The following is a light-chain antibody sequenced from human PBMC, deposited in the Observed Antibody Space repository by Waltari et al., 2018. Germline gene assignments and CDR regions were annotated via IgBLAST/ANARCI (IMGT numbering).Light chain of an antibody. CDR2: RNT. V-gene: IGLV1-47*01. CDR3: AAWDDSLSGRV. J-gene: IGLJ3*02. CDR1: SSNIGSNY. Sequence: QSVLTQPPSASGTPGQRVTISCSGSSSNIGSNYVYWYQQLPGTAPKLLIYRNTQRPSGCPGRLAGSMSGTSASLAISGLRSEDEADYYCAAWDDSLSGRVFGGGTKLTVL.